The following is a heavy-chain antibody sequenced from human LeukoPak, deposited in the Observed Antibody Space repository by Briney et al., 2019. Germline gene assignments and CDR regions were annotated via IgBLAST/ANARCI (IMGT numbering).Heavy chain of an antibody. J-gene: IGHJ6*02. Sequence: GASLRLSCAASGFTFSSYAMSWVRQAPGKGLEWVSAISGSGGSTYYADSVKGRFTISRDNSKNTLYLQMNSLRAEDTAVYYCAKANYDSSGYYYYGMDVWGQGTTVTVSS. CDR2: ISGSGGST. D-gene: IGHD3-22*01. CDR3: AKANYDSSGYYYYGMDV. CDR1: GFTFSSYA. V-gene: IGHV3-23*01.